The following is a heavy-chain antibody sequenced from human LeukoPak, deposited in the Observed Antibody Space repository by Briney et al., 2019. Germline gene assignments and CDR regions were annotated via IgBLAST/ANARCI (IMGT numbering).Heavy chain of an antibody. CDR1: GFTFSSYA. V-gene: IGHV3-33*08. J-gene: IGHJ6*02. D-gene: IGHD2-8*01. CDR3: ARDRHCVNGVCHSPPGMDV. Sequence: GGSLRLSCAASGFTFSSYAMHWVRQAPGKGLEWVADIWFDKNQHFADSVKGRFAISRDNSKNTVYLQINSLRAEDTAVYYCARDRHCVNGVCHSPPGMDVWGQGTTVTVSS. CDR2: IWFDKNQ.